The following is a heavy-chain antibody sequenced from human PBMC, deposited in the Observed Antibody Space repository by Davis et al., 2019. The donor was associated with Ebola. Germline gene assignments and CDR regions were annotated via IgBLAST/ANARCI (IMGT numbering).Heavy chain of an antibody. J-gene: IGHJ3*01. CDR1: GGSISSSSSY. Sequence: MPSETLSLTCTVSGGSISSSSSYWGWIRQPPGKGLAWIGNIFYSGSTYYNPSLKSRVTISVDTSKNQFSVRLTSVTAADTAVYYCARPMDFGYGDPFDVWGKGTKVTVSS. D-gene: IGHD5-18*01. V-gene: IGHV4-39*07. CDR3: ARPMDFGYGDPFDV. CDR2: IFYSGST.